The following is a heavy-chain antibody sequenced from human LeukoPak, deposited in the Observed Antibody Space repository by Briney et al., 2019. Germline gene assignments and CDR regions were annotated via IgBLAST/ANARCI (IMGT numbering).Heavy chain of an antibody. D-gene: IGHD3-22*01. Sequence: ASVKVSCKASGYTFTGYYIHWVRQAPGQGLEWMGYINPNTDYTNYAQHFQDRVTMTKDTCISTAFMELSSLRSDETAVYYCAREEANTRIHFDYWGQGTLVTVSS. CDR1: GYTFTGYY. CDR2: INPNTDYT. J-gene: IGHJ4*02. CDR3: AREEANTRIHFDY. V-gene: IGHV1-2*02.